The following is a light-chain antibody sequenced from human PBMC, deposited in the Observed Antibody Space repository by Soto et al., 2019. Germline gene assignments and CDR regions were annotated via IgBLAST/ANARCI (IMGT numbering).Light chain of an antibody. V-gene: IGKV4-1*01. CDR1: QAIFRDSSGRHL. CDR2: SAS. Sequence: DIVMTQSPDSLAVSLGERATISCRSGQAIFRDSSGRHLLAWYQQKPGQPPKLLIYSASTRESRVPARFSGSGSGANFTLTTSSLQAEDVAVYYCQQFYNPPLFTFGQGTKLEI. CDR3: QQFYNPPLFT. J-gene: IGKJ2*01.